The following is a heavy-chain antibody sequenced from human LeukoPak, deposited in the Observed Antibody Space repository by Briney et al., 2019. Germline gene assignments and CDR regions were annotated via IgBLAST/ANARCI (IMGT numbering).Heavy chain of an antibody. CDR2: IYAGGTT. D-gene: IGHD2-8*01. Sequence: GGSLRLSCEVSGFTVSSSYMSWVRQAPGKGLEWVSVIYAGGTTYYADSVKGRFTISRDNSKNTLYLQMNSLRAEDTAVYYCARDVSGPFDYWGQGTLVTVSS. J-gene: IGHJ4*02. CDR3: ARDVSGPFDY. V-gene: IGHV3-66*01. CDR1: GFTVSSSY.